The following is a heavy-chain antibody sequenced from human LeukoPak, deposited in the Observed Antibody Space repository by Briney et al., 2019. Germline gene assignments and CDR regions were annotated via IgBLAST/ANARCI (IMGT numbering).Heavy chain of an antibody. CDR3: ARSIPYGTTWYGRSDY. J-gene: IGHJ4*02. CDR2: IKPDGTTK. Sequence: GGSLRLSCAASGFPFSSYSMTWVRQAPGKGLEWVANIKPDGTTKFYVDSVKGRFTISRDNALNSLYLQMNSLRAEDTAIYYCARSIPYGTTWYGRSDYGGQGTLVTVSS. CDR1: GFPFSSYS. D-gene: IGHD6-13*01. V-gene: IGHV3-7*03.